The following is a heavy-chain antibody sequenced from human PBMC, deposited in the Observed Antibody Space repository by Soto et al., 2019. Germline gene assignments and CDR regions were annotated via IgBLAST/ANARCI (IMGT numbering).Heavy chain of an antibody. V-gene: IGHV4-59*01. CDR2: IYYSGST. J-gene: IGHJ2*01. Sequence: QVQLQESGPGLVKPSETLSLTCTVSGGSISSYYWSWIRQPPGKGLEWIGYIYYSGSTNYNPSLKSRVTISVDTSKNQFSLKLSSVTAADTAVYYCARDGFRGYYYDSSGYYYGGWYFDLWGRGTLVTVSS. CDR3: ARDGFRGYYYDSSGYYYGGWYFDL. CDR1: GGSISSYY. D-gene: IGHD3-22*01.